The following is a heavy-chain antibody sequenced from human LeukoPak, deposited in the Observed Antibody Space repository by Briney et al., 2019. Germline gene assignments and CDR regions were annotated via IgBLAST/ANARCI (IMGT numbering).Heavy chain of an antibody. CDR1: GGSISSYY. V-gene: IGHV4-4*07. Sequence: PSETLSLTCTVSGGSISSYYWSWIRQPAGKGLEWIGRIYTSGSTNYNPSLKSRVTMSVDTSKNQFSLKLSSVTAADTAVYYCAAGLNYYGSGHDLDYWGQGTLVTVSS. CDR2: IYTSGST. D-gene: IGHD3-10*01. CDR3: AAGLNYYGSGHDLDY. J-gene: IGHJ4*02.